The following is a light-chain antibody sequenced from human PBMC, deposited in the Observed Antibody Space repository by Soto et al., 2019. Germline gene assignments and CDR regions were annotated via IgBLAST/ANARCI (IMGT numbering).Light chain of an antibody. CDR3: QQYNSYST. CDR1: QSISIS. CDR2: DAS. V-gene: IGKV1-5*01. J-gene: IGKJ1*01. Sequence: DIQMTQSPSTLSASVGDRVTITFRASQSISISLAWYQQKPGKAPKLLIYDASTLESGVPSRFSGSGSGTEFTLTISSLQTDDFATYYCQQYNSYSTFGQGTKVDIK.